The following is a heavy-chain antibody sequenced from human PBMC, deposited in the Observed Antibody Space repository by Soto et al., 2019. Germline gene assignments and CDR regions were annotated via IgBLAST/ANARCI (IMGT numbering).Heavy chain of an antibody. CDR2: ISGSGGST. CDR3: ATTLQGGVNHDY. J-gene: IGHJ4*02. Sequence: GGSLRLSCAASGFTFSSYAMSWVRQAPGKGLEWVSAISGSGGSTYYADSVKGRFTISRDNSKNTLYLQMNSLRAEDTAVYYCATTLQGGVNHDYWGQGTLVTVSS. CDR1: GFTFSSYA. V-gene: IGHV3-23*01. D-gene: IGHD3-16*01.